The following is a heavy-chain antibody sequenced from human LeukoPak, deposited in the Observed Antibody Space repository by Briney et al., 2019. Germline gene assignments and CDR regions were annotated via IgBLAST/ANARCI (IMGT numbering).Heavy chain of an antibody. J-gene: IGHJ4*02. D-gene: IGHD2-2*01. CDR2: IYSGGST. Sequence: GGSLRLSCAASGFTVSFNYMSWVRQAPGKGLEWVSVIYSGGSTYYADSVKGRFTISRDNSKNTLYLQMNSLRAEDTAVYYCAKEAQGCSITSCYFDSWGQGTLVTVSS. V-gene: IGHV3-53*01. CDR1: GFTVSFNY. CDR3: AKEAQGCSITSCYFDS.